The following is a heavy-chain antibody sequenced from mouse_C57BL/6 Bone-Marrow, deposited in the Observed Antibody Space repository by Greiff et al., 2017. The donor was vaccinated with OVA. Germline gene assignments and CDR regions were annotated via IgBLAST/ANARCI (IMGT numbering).Heavy chain of an antibody. CDR1: GFTFSDYY. CDR3: ARHYYYSSSDYAMDY. D-gene: IGHD1-1*01. V-gene: IGHV5-12*01. CDR2: ISNGGGST. Sequence: EVKLMESGGGLVQPGGSLKLSCAASGFTFSDYYMYWVRQTPEKRLEWVAYISNGGGSTYYPDTVKGRFTISRDNAKNTLYLQMSRLKSEDTAMYYCARHYYYSSSDYAMDYWGQGTSVTVSS. J-gene: IGHJ4*01.